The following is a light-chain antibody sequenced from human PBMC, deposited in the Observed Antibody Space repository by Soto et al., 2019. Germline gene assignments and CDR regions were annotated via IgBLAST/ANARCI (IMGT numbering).Light chain of an antibody. Sequence: EVILTQFPANLSLSAGESATLSCRASQSVSYHLAWYQQKPGQAPRLLIYDASNRAPGIPPRFSGSGSGTDFTLTIRTLEPEDFAVYFCQQYGSSPLTFGGGTKMEIK. CDR1: QSVSYH. J-gene: IGKJ4*01. CDR2: DAS. V-gene: IGKV3-11*01. CDR3: QQYGSSPLT.